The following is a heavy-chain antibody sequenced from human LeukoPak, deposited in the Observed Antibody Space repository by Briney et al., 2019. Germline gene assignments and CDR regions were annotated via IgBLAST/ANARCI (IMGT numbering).Heavy chain of an antibody. D-gene: IGHD4-23*01. CDR3: ARTYNYGGNSDY. CDR1: GFTFSSYE. J-gene: IGHJ4*02. CDR2: ISSSGSTI. V-gene: IGHV3-48*03. Sequence: GGSLRLSCAASGFTFSSYEMNWVRQAPGKGLEWVSYISSSGSTIYYADSVKGRFTISRDNAKNSLYLQMNSLRAEDTAVYYCARTYNYGGNSDYWGQGTLVTVSS.